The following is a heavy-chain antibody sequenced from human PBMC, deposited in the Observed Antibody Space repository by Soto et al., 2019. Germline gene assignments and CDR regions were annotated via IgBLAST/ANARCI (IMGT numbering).Heavy chain of an antibody. CDR1: GGSISSYY. J-gene: IGHJ4*02. Sequence: PSETLSLTCTVSGGSISSYYWSWIRQPPGKGLEWIGYIYYSGSTNYNPSLKSRVTISVDTSKNQFSLKLSSVTAADTAVYYCARSDIAAFLIDYWGQGTLVTVSS. D-gene: IGHD5-12*01. V-gene: IGHV4-59*01. CDR2: IYYSGST. CDR3: ARSDIAAFLIDY.